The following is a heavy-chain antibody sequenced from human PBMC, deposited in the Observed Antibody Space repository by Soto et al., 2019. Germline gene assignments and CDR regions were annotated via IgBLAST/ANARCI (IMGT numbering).Heavy chain of an antibody. CDR1: GFTFSSYA. V-gene: IGHV3-64*01. Sequence: PGVTLRLPCAASGFTFSSYAMHWVRQAPGKGLEYVSAFSSNGGSTYYANSVKGRFTISRDNSKNTLYLQMGSLRAEDMAVYYCPRESFAFGVVILSPSYYYYYIAAWGKGTTVTVSS. J-gene: IGHJ6*03. CDR3: PRESFAFGVVILSPSYYYYYIAA. D-gene: IGHD3-3*01. CDR2: FSSNGGST.